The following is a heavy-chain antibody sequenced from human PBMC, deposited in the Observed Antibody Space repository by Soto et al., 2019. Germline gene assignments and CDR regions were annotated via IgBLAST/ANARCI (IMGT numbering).Heavy chain of an antibody. Sequence: ASVKVSCKASGYTFTSYYMHWVRQAPGQGLEWMGIINPSGGSTSYAQKFQGRVTMTRDTSTSTVYMELSSLRSEDTAVYYCARVRSYYDFWSGYYSESRFDYWGQGTLVTVSS. V-gene: IGHV1-46*03. CDR2: INPSGGST. CDR1: GYTFTSYY. J-gene: IGHJ4*02. D-gene: IGHD3-3*01. CDR3: ARVRSYYDFWSGYYSESRFDY.